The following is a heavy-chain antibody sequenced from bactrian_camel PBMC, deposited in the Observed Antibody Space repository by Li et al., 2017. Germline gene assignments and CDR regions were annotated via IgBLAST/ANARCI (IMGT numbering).Heavy chain of an antibody. Sequence: HVQLVESGGGTVQHGGSLRLSCTSNVYTTGFRCMAWFRHGRGKQGEGVASVDSDGPTHYADSVKGRFTISKDNAKNTLYLEMNRLKPEDTATYYCAAAHGVDMGWVVTIPDAHTLVTYWGQGTQVTVS. J-gene: IGHJ4*01. V-gene: IGHV3S53*01. D-gene: IGHD5*01. CDR1: VYTTGFRC. CDR3: AAAHGVDMGWVVTIPDAHTLVTY. CDR2: VDSDGPT.